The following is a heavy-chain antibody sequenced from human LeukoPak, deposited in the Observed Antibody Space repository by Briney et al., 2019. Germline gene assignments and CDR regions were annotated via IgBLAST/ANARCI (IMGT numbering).Heavy chain of an antibody. D-gene: IGHD6-25*01. J-gene: IGHJ4*02. CDR1: GCTFDDYA. Sequence: GRSLRLSCAASGCTFDDYAMHWVRQAPGKGLEWVSGISWNSGSIGYADSVKGRFTISRDNAKNSLYLQMNSLRAEDTALYYCAKGPEASGFDYFDYWGQGTLVTVSS. V-gene: IGHV3-9*01. CDR2: ISWNSGSI. CDR3: AKGPEASGFDYFDY.